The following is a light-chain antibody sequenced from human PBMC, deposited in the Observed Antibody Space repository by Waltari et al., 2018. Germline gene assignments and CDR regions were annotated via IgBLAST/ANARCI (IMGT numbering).Light chain of an antibody. CDR2: DVN. V-gene: IGLV2-14*03. CDR1: SSDVGPFNF. J-gene: IGLJ3*02. CDR3: SSFTRASSWV. Sequence: HSALAQLASVSGSPGQSITISCTGTSSDVGPFNFVFWYQRLPGKAPRLMIYDVNNRPSGVSNRVSGSKSGNTASLTISGLQAEDEADYYCSSFTRASSWVFGGGTKLTV.